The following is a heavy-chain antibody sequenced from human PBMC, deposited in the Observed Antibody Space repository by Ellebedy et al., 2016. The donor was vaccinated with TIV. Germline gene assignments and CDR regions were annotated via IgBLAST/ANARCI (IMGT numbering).Heavy chain of an antibody. D-gene: IGHD1-1*01. Sequence: GESLKISCAASGFTLSNYGMHWVRQAPGKGLEWVAAISYDGSYKSYADSVKGRFTISRDNSKNTLYLQMNSLRGEDTAVYYCAKWGGGHDGVGVPGTIDYWGQGTLITVSS. CDR2: ISYDGSYK. CDR3: AKWGGGHDGVGVPGTIDY. J-gene: IGHJ4*02. V-gene: IGHV3-30*18. CDR1: GFTLSNYG.